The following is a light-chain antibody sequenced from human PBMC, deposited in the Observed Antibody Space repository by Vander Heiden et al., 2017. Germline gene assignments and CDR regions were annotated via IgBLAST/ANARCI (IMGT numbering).Light chain of an antibody. Sequence: MVVTQSPATLSVSPGETATLSCRASQNVRTNLAWYQQRPGHAPRLLIYGASTRATGIPGRFSGSGSGTDFTLTISSLQSEDFAVYYCQEYYNWFPMYTFGQGTKLEIK. CDR3: QEYYNWFPMYT. CDR1: QNVRTN. V-gene: IGKV3D-15*01. CDR2: GAS. J-gene: IGKJ2*01.